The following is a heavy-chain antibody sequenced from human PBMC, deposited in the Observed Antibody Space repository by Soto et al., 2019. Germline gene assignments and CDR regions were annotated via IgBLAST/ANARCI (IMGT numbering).Heavy chain of an antibody. CDR3: ARIGGYYQAFDS. CDR2: IYYTRTT. CDR1: GGPIRDYD. Sequence: SETLSLTCTVSGGPIRDYDWGWIRQSPGKGLDWIGYIYYTRTTKYNPSLKSRVTISVDSAKNQFSLKLDSVTAAYTAVYYCARIGGYYQAFDSWGQGTLVTVSS. D-gene: IGHD3-22*01. V-gene: IGHV4-59*08. J-gene: IGHJ4*02.